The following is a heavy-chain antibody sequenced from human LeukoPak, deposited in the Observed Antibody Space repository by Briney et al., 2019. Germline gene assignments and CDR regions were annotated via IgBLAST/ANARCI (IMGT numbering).Heavy chain of an antibody. Sequence: PGGSLRLSCAASGFTFSSYETNWVRQAPGKGLEWVSYISSSGSTIYYADSVKGRFTISRDNAKNSLYLQMNSLRAEDTAVYYCASGQLWPYFDYWGQGTLVTVSS. CDR1: GFTFSSYE. V-gene: IGHV3-48*03. J-gene: IGHJ4*02. D-gene: IGHD5-18*01. CDR3: ASGQLWPYFDY. CDR2: ISSSGSTI.